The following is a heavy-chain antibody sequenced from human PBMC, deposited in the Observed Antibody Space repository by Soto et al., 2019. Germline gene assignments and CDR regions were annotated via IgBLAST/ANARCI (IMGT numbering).Heavy chain of an antibody. V-gene: IGHV1-18*04. Sequence: ASVNVSCKASGYTFTSYGISWVRQAPGQGLEWMGWISAYNGNTKYSQKFQGRVTITRDTSASTAYMELSSLRSEDTAVYYCARAAGGPFNWFDPWGQGTLVTVSS. J-gene: IGHJ5*02. D-gene: IGHD3-16*01. CDR1: GYTFTSYG. CDR2: ISAYNGNT. CDR3: ARAAGGPFNWFDP.